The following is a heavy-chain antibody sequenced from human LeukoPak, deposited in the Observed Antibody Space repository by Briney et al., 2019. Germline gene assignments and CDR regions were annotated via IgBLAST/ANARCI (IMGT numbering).Heavy chain of an antibody. Sequence: ASVKASCKASGGTFSSYAISWVRQAPGQGLEWMGGIIPIFGTANYAQKFQGRVTITADESTSTAYMELSSLRSEDTAVYYCASYDSSGSGSYWGQGTLVTVSS. CDR3: ASYDSSGSGSY. CDR2: IIPIFGTA. CDR1: GGTFSSYA. D-gene: IGHD3-22*01. J-gene: IGHJ4*02. V-gene: IGHV1-69*13.